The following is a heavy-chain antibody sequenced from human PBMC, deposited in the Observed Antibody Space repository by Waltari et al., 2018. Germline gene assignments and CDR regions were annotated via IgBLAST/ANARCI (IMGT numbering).Heavy chain of an antibody. CDR1: GYSISRGYY. Sequence: QVQLQESGPGLVKPSETLSLTCAVSGYSISRGYYWGWIRQPPGKGLEWIGSIYHSGSTYYNPSLKSRVTISVDTSKNQFSLKLSSGTAADTAVYYCARTLGTTNAFDIWGQGTMVTVSS. CDR3: ARTLGTTNAFDI. V-gene: IGHV4-38-2*01. J-gene: IGHJ3*02. CDR2: IYHSGST. D-gene: IGHD4-17*01.